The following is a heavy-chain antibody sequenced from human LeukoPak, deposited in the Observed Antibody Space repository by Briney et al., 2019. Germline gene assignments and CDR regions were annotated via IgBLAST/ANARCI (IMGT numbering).Heavy chain of an antibody. CDR1: GFTFDDYA. D-gene: IGHD7-27*01. Sequence: QSGGSLRLSCAASGFTFDDYAMHWVRQAPGKGLEWVSGISWNSGSIGYADSVKGRFTISRDNAKNSLYLQMNSLRAEDTALYYCAKDTGVDGYYYYGMDVWGQGTTVTVSS. CDR2: ISWNSGSI. J-gene: IGHJ6*02. CDR3: AKDTGVDGYYYYGMDV. V-gene: IGHV3-9*01.